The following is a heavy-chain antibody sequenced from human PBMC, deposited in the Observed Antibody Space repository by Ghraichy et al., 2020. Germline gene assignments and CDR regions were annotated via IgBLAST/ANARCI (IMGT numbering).Heavy chain of an antibody. CDR2: IYHSGST. CDR1: GYSISSGYY. Sequence: SETLSLTCTVSGYSISSGYYWGWIRQPPGKGLEWIGSIYHSGSTYYNPSLKSRVTISVDTSKNQFSLKLSSVTAADTVVYYCARGLPTAEYFQHWGQGTLVTVSS. CDR3: ARGLPTAEYFQH. J-gene: IGHJ1*01. V-gene: IGHV4-38-2*02.